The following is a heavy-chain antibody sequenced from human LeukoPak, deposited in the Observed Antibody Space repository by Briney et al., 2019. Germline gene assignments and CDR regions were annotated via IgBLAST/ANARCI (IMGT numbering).Heavy chain of an antibody. V-gene: IGHV3-7*01. D-gene: IGHD2-2*01. CDR1: GLTFSNYW. CDR3: ARDRSRFYY. J-gene: IGHJ4*02. Sequence: GGSLRLSCAASGLTFSNYWMSWVRQAPGKGLEWVTNIKEDGNEKYYVDSVKGRFTISRDNAKKSLYLQMNSLRAEDTAVYYCARDRSRFYYWGQGTPVTVSS. CDR2: IKEDGNEK.